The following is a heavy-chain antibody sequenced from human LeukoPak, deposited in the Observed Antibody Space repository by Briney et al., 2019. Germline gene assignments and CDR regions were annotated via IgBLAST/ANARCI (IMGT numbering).Heavy chain of an antibody. CDR2: ISAHNGNT. Sequence: GASVKVSCKASGYTFTSYGISWVRQAPGQGLEWMGWISAHNGNTNYAQKLQGRVTMTTDTSTSTAYMELRSLRSDDTAVYYCARGYSSSWVPHCDYWGQGTLVTVSS. D-gene: IGHD6-13*01. CDR1: GYTFTSYG. V-gene: IGHV1-18*01. J-gene: IGHJ4*02. CDR3: ARGYSSSWVPHCDY.